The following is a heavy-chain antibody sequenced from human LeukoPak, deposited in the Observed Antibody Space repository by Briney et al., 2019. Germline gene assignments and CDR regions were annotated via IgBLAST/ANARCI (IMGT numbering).Heavy chain of an antibody. CDR1: GFTFSTYT. CDR3: AKEAVGTVDY. D-gene: IGHD2-15*01. V-gene: IGHV3-23*01. Sequence: PGGSLRLSCAASGFTFSTYTMNWVRQAPGKGLEWVSGIYGSGGATFYADSVKGRFTISRDNSKNTLYLQMNSLRAEDTAVYYCAKEAVGTVDYWGQGTLVTVSS. CDR2: IYGSGGAT. J-gene: IGHJ4*02.